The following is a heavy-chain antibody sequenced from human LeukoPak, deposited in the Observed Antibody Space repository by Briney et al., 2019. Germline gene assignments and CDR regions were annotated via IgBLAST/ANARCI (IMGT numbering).Heavy chain of an antibody. Sequence: SETLSLTCAVYGGSFSGYYWSWIRQPPGKGLEWIGEINHSGSTNYNPSLKSRVTISVDTSKNQFSLKLSSVTAADTAVYYCATRSSRKDYWGQGTLVTVSS. CDR3: ATRSSRKDY. V-gene: IGHV4-34*01. CDR2: INHSGST. D-gene: IGHD6-6*01. J-gene: IGHJ4*02. CDR1: GGSFSGYY.